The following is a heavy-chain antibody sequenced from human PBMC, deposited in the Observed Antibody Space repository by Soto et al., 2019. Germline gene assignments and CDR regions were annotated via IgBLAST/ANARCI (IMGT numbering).Heavy chain of an antibody. CDR3: ATNYGSGYRAFDF. D-gene: IGHD3-10*01. J-gene: IGHJ4*02. V-gene: IGHV1-69*02. CDR2: INPILSMS. Sequence: QVQLVQSGAEAKKPGSSVKVSCKASGDTFSFYTINWVRQAPGLGLEWLGRINPILSMSNYAQYFQGRVTITADKSTSTAYMELSSLRSEDTAMYYCATNYGSGYRAFDFWGQGALVTVSS. CDR1: GDTFSFYT.